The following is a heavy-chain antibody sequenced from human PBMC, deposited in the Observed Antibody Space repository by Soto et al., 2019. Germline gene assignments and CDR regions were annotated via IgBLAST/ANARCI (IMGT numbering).Heavy chain of an antibody. CDR1: GFTFSSHS. CDR3: ARGVNRYYYDSSGSRIFDY. V-gene: IGHV3-21*01. CDR2: ISSSSSYI. Sequence: GGSLRLSCAASGFTFSSHSMNWVRQAPGKGLEWVSSISSSSSYIYYADSVKGRFTISRDNAKNSLYLQMNSLRAEDTAVYYCARGVNRYYYDSSGSRIFDYWGQGTLVTVSS. D-gene: IGHD3-22*01. J-gene: IGHJ4*02.